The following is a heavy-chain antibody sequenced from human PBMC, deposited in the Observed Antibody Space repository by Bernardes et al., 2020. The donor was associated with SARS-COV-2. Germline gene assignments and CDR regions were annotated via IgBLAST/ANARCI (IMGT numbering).Heavy chain of an antibody. D-gene: IGHD3-22*01. J-gene: IGHJ4*02. Sequence: GGSLRLSCATSGIAFTSTDMAWVRQAPGRGLEWISTISAIRNTHYSDSVKGRFVISRDDVKKAVYLEMNNLRVEDTATYYCATELQYDNIYWGQGVLVTVSS. CDR3: ATELQYDNIY. CDR2: ISAIRNT. CDR1: GIAFTSTD. V-gene: IGHV3-23*01.